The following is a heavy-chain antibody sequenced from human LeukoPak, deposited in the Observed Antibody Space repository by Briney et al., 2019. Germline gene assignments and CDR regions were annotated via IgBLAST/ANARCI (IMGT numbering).Heavy chain of an antibody. D-gene: IGHD2-2*02. V-gene: IGHV1-2*06. CDR1: GYTFTGYH. CDR3: ARDCSSTSCYTDLVFNYYYYGMDV. J-gene: IGHJ6*02. CDR2: INPNSGDT. Sequence: ASVKVSCKASGYTFTGYHMHWVRQAPGQGLVWMGRINPNSGDTNYAQKFQGRVTMTRDTSISTAYMELSRLRSDDTAVYYCARDCSSTSCYTDLVFNYYYYGMDVWGQGTTVTVSS.